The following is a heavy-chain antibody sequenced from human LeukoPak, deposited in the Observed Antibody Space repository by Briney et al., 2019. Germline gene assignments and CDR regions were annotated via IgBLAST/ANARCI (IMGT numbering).Heavy chain of an antibody. Sequence: GGSLRLSCAGSGFIFNNYAMHWVRQPPGKGLEWVSGLSDAGVRIFYADSVRGRFTVSRDNSKNTLYLQMDSLRAEDTAVYYCANTHCDSSPIVWNFWGQGTLVTVSS. J-gene: IGHJ4*02. CDR2: LSDAGVRI. D-gene: IGHD6-6*01. V-gene: IGHV3-23*01. CDR3: ANTHCDSSPIVWNF. CDR1: GFIFNNYA.